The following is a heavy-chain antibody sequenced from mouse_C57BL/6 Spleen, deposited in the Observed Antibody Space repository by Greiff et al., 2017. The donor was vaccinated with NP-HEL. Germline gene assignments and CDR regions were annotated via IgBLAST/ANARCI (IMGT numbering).Heavy chain of an antibody. CDR3: ARHDYGSSYWYFDV. J-gene: IGHJ1*03. CDR1: GFSLTSYG. D-gene: IGHD1-1*01. CDR2: IWSDGST. V-gene: IGHV2-6-1*01. Sequence: QVHVKQSGPGLVAPSQSLSITCTVSGFSLTSYGVHWVRQPPGKGLEWLVVIWSDGSTTYNSALKSRLSISKDNSKSQVFLKMNSLQTDDTAMYYCARHDYGSSYWYFDVWGTGTTVTVSS.